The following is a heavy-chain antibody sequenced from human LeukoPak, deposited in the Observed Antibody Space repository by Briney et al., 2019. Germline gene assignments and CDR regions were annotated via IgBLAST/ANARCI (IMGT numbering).Heavy chain of an antibody. D-gene: IGHD3-3*01. CDR3: ARDTTIFGVVIINGYFDY. Sequence: GGSLRLSCAASGLTFSSYAMRWVRQAPGKGLEWVSSISGSGGRTYYADSVKGRFTISRDNSKNTLYLQMNSLRAEDTAVYYCARDTTIFGVVIINGYFDYWGQGTLVTVSS. J-gene: IGHJ4*02. CDR1: GLTFSSYA. V-gene: IGHV3-23*01. CDR2: ISGSGGRT.